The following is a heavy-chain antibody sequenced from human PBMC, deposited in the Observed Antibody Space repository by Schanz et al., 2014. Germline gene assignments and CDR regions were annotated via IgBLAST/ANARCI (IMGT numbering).Heavy chain of an antibody. D-gene: IGHD3-22*01. CDR1: GFTFSVYW. V-gene: IGHV3-74*02. CDR2: ISGDGTTT. CDR3: AKEDRNHNSDYVY. Sequence: EVQLVESGGVVAQPGGSLRLSCAASGFTFSVYWMHWVRQPPGEGLVSVSRISGDGTTTSYADSVKGRFTISRDNSKNTLYLQMNSLRPEDTAVYYCAKEDRNHNSDYVYWGQGTLVTVSS. J-gene: IGHJ4*02.